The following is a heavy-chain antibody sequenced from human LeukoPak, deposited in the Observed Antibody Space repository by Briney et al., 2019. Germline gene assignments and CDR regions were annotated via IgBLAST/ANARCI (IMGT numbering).Heavy chain of an antibody. V-gene: IGHV4-34*01. Sequence: PSETLSLTCAVYGGSFSGYYWSWIRQPPGEGLEWIGEINHSGSTNYNPSLKSRVTISVDTSKKQFSLKLSSVTAADTAVYYCASNCYGRRYYFDYWGQGNLVTVSS. CDR1: GGSFSGYY. CDR2: INHSGST. CDR3: ASNCYGRRYYFDY. J-gene: IGHJ4*02. D-gene: IGHD2-2*01.